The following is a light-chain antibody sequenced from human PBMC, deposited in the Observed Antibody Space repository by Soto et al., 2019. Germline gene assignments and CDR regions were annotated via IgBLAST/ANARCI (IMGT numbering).Light chain of an antibody. CDR3: QVWDSTRDVVV. CDR2: FDD. V-gene: IGLV3-21*04. J-gene: IGLJ2*01. Sequence: SYELTQTPSVSVAPGQTATISSGGSDIGDRSVHWYQQKPGQAPLLVIYFDDDRPSGIPERFSGSNSQNTATLTISRVEAGDEADYFCQVWDSTRDVVVFGGGTKLTVL. CDR1: DIGDRS.